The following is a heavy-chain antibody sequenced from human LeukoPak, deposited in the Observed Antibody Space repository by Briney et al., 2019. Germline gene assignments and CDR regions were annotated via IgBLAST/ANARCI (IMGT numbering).Heavy chain of an antibody. CDR1: GYTFTGYY. CDR3: ARDIVGATPPGY. Sequence: ASVKVSCKASGYTFTGYYMHWVRQAPGQGLEWMGWINPNSGGTNYAQKFQGRVTMTRDTSISTAYMELSRLRSDDTAVYYCARDIVGATPPGYWGQGTLVTVSS. D-gene: IGHD1-26*01. CDR2: INPNSGGT. V-gene: IGHV1-2*02. J-gene: IGHJ4*02.